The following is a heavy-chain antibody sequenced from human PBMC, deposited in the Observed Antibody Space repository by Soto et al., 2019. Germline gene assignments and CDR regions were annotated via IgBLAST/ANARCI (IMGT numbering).Heavy chain of an antibody. J-gene: IGHJ4*02. V-gene: IGHV5-51*01. CDR2: ISPSDSDT. CDR3: ARGGVSTRTFDY. D-gene: IGHD3-3*01. Sequence: RGESLNISGNCSGCNVAVYWMAWERQMPGKGLELMGIISPSDSDTRYRPSFHGQVTITADTSISSAYLQWSSLRASDTAMSSCARGGVSTRTFDYWGQGTPVTVSS. CDR1: GCNVAVYW.